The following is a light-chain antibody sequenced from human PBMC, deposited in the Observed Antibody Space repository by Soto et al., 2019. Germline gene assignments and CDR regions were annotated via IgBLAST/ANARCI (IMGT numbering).Light chain of an antibody. CDR1: QGISNY. CDR2: SAS. J-gene: IGKJ1*01. Sequence: IQMTQSPSSLSASVGDRVTIICRASQGISNYLAWYQQKPGKVPKLLIYSASTLQSGVPSRFSGSRSGTDFTLTISSLQPEDVATYYCQKHNSAPPTFGQGTKVDIK. V-gene: IGKV1-27*01. CDR3: QKHNSAPPT.